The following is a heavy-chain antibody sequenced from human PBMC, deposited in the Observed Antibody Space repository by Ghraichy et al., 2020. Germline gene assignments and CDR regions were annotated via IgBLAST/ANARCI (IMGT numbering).Heavy chain of an antibody. D-gene: IGHD3-10*01. CDR1: GYTFDVYY. Sequence: ASVKVSCRTSGYTFDVYYLHWVRQAPGQSLEWMGWISPYSGATGFALKFQDRVTMTRDSSMSTAYMTLNRLRSDDTAVYYCARLGSNNLSYFDYWGQGTLVTVSS. J-gene: IGHJ4*02. V-gene: IGHV1-2*02. CDR3: ARLGSNNLSYFDY. CDR2: ISPYSGAT.